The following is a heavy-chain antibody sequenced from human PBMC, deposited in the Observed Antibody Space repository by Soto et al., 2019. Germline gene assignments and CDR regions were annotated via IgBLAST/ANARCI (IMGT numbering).Heavy chain of an antibody. J-gene: IGHJ6*02. Sequence: QVQLVESGGGVVQPGRSLRLSCAASGFTFSSYAMHWVRQAPGKGLEWVAAISYDGSNKYYADSVKGRFTISRDNSKNTLYLQMNSLRAEDTAVYYCARVGDRYYYYYGMDVWGQGTTVTVSS. D-gene: IGHD3-16*01. CDR3: ARVGDRYYYYYGMDV. V-gene: IGHV3-30-3*01. CDR1: GFTFSSYA. CDR2: ISYDGSNK.